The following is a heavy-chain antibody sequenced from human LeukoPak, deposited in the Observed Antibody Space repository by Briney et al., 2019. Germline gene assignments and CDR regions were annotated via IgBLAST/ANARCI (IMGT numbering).Heavy chain of an antibody. D-gene: IGHD1-1*01. CDR1: GFIFSSYA. CDR3: ARAVQIYKMDY. CDR2: ISGSGGST. Sequence: PPGGPLRLSCAASGFIFSSYAMCWVRPAPGKGLEWVSAISGSGGSTYYAHSVKGRFTISRDNSKNTLYLQMNSLRAEDTAVYYCARAVQIYKMDYWGQGTLVTVSS. J-gene: IGHJ4*02. V-gene: IGHV3-23*01.